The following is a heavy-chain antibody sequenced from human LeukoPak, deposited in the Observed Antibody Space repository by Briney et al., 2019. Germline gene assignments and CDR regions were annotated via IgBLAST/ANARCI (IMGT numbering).Heavy chain of an antibody. CDR2: ISSSGSTI. CDR3: ARMYEQWLGTGTFDY. J-gene: IGHJ4*02. V-gene: IGHV3-11*01. Sequence: ISSSGSTIYYADSVKGRFTISRDNAKNSLYLQMNSLRAEDTAVYYCARMYEQWLGTGTFDYWGQGTLVTVSS. D-gene: IGHD6-19*01.